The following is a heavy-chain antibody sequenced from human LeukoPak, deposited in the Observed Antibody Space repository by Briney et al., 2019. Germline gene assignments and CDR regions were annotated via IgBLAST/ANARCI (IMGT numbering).Heavy chain of an antibody. CDR3: ARQDFTASSGYTLASFDI. J-gene: IGHJ3*02. V-gene: IGHV5-51*01. CDR1: GYSFTSYW. D-gene: IGHD3-22*01. Sequence: GESLKISCKGSGYSFTSYWIGWVRQMPGKGLEWMGIIYPGDSDTRYSPSFQGQVTISADKSISTAYLQWSSLKASDAAMYYCARQDFTASSGYTLASFDIWGQGTMVTVSS. CDR2: IYPGDSDT.